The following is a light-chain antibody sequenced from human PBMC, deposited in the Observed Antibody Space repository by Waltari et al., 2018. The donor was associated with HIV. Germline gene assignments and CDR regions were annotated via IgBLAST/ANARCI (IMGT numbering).Light chain of an antibody. CDR3: QQTSSVQT. V-gene: IGKV1-39*01. CDR1: VNVKKY. Sequence: DVQMTQSPSSLPASVGDRITITCRTSVNVKKYINWYRQRPGRAPKALIYETSKLWSGGPSRLRGSGSETDFALTISGLQPEDFGTYYCQQTSSVQTFGQGTKVEVK. CDR2: ETS. J-gene: IGKJ1*01.